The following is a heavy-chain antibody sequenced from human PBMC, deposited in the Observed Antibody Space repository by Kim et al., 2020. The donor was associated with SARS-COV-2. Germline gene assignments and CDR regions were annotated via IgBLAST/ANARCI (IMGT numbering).Heavy chain of an antibody. Sequence: GGSLRLSCAASGFTFSSYAMHWVRQAPGKGLEWVAVISYDGSNKYYADSVKGRFTISRDNSKNTLYLQMNSLRAEDTAVYYCARDLESYYGSGNNWFDPWGQGTLVTVSS. D-gene: IGHD3-10*01. CDR1: GFTFSSYA. CDR3: ARDLESYYGSGNNWFDP. J-gene: IGHJ5*02. CDR2: ISYDGSNK. V-gene: IGHV3-30*04.